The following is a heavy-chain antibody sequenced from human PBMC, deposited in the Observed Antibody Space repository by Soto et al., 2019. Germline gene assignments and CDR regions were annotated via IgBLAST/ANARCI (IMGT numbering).Heavy chain of an antibody. J-gene: IGHJ4*02. CDR3: ARDPGQDEAMDY. V-gene: IGHV3-33*01. Sequence: QVQVVESGGGVVQPGTSLRLSCAASGFAFSDFGMHWVRQAPAKGLEWVAVIWHDGKNKDYADYAKGRFTISRDNSRNILYLEMNSLSVEDTAVYYCARDPGQDEAMDYWGQGTLVTVSS. CDR1: GFAFSDFG. CDR2: IWHDGKNK.